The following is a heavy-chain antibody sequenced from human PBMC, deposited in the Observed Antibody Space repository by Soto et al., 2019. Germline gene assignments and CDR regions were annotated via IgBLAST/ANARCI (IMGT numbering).Heavy chain of an antibody. J-gene: IGHJ4*02. CDR3: ARLVRDDILTGYGYFDY. CDR2: IYYSGST. D-gene: IGHD3-9*01. Sequence: SETLSLTCTVSGGSISSYYWSWIRQPPGKGLEWIGYIYYSGSTNYNPSLKSRVTISVDTSKNQFSLKLSSVTAADTAVYYCARLVRDDILTGYGYFDYWGQGTLVAVSS. CDR1: GGSISSYY. V-gene: IGHV4-59*08.